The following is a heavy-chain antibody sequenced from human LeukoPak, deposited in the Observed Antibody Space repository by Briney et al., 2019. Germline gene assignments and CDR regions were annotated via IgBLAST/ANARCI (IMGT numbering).Heavy chain of an antibody. D-gene: IGHD6-19*01. CDR3: VREGGSDWYSGWFDP. Sequence: GGSLRLSCAVSGFTFSSYWMGWVRQTPGKGLEWVANIKKDGTETKYVDSVRGRFTISRDNAKNSLFLQMNSLRAEDTAVYYCVREGGSDWYSGWFDPWGQGTLVTVSS. CDR2: IKKDGTET. V-gene: IGHV3-7*01. CDR1: GFTFSSYW. J-gene: IGHJ5*02.